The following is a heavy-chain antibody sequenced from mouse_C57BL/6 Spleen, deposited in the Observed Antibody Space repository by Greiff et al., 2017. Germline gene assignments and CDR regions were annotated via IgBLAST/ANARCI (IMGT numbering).Heavy chain of an antibody. V-gene: IGHV10-1*01. CDR2: IRSKSNNYAT. CDR1: GFSFNTYA. D-gene: IGHD2-4*01. CDR3: VRPYDYDAWFAY. J-gene: IGHJ3*01. Sequence: EVQLMESGGGLVQPKGSLKLSCAASGFSFNTYAMNWVRQAPGKGLEWVARIRSKSNNYATYYAVSVKDRFTISRDDSETMLYLQMNNLKTEDTAMYYCVRPYDYDAWFAYWGQGTLVTVSA.